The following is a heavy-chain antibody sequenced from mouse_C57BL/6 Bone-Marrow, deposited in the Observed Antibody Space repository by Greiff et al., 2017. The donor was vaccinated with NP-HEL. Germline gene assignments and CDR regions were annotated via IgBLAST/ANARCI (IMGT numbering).Heavy chain of an antibody. CDR2: IYPRSGNT. Sequence: VQLQQSGAELARPGASVKLSCKASGYTFTSYGISWVKQRTGQGLEWIGEIYPRSGNTYYNEKFKGKATLTADKSSSTAYMELRSLTSEDSAVYFCARNLYYGNPPFAYWGQGTLVTVSA. D-gene: IGHD2-1*01. J-gene: IGHJ3*01. CDR1: GYTFTSYG. V-gene: IGHV1-81*01. CDR3: ARNLYYGNPPFAY.